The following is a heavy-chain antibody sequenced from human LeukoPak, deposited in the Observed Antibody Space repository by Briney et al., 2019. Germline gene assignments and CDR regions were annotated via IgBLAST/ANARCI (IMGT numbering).Heavy chain of an antibody. CDR3: ARDLGIMADNWFDP. J-gene: IGHJ5*02. Sequence: GASVTVFCTTSGYIFTDFFIHWVRQTPGQRLEWLGSINPGVGSSDYAQKFQGRVTMTRDTSTSTVFMEMRGLRSEDTAIYYCARDLGIMADNWFDPWGQGTRVTVSS. D-gene: IGHD2-8*01. CDR1: GYIFTDFF. CDR2: INPGVGSS. V-gene: IGHV1-46*01.